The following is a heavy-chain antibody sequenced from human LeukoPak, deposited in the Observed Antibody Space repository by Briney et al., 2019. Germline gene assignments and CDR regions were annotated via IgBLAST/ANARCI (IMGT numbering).Heavy chain of an antibody. CDR1: GFTFSDYY. J-gene: IGHJ4*02. Sequence: GSLRLSCAASGFTFSDYYMSWIRQAPGKGLEWVSYISSSGSTIYYADSVKGRFTISRDNAKNSLYLQMNSLRAEDTAVYYCARHGYDTGNYLAHFDYWGQGTLVTVSS. CDR2: ISSSGSTI. CDR3: ARHGYDTGNYLAHFDY. D-gene: IGHD4-11*01. V-gene: IGHV3-11*01.